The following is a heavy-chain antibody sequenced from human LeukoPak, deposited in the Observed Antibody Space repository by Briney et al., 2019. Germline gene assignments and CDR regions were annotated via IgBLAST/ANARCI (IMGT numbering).Heavy chain of an antibody. CDR1: GGSISSSNW. CDR2: IYHSGST. J-gene: IGHJ4*02. V-gene: IGHV4-4*02. CDR3: AREGAAGVVVVPAALGYFDY. Sequence: PLGTLSLTCAVSGGSISSSNWWSWVRQPPGKGLEWIGEIYHSGSTNYNPSLKSQVTISVDKSKNQFSLKLSSVTAADTAVYYCAREGAAGVVVVPAALGYFDYWGQGTLVTVSS. D-gene: IGHD2-2*01.